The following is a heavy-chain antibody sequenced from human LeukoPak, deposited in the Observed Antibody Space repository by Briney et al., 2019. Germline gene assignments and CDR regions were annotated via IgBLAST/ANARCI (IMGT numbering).Heavy chain of an antibody. CDR1: GFTFDDYA. Sequence: SGGSLRLSCAASGFTFDDYAMHWVRQAPGKGLEWVSGISWNSGSIGYADSVKGRFTISRDNAKNSLYLQMNSLRAEDTALYYCAKGRDYSTFDYWGQGTLVTVSS. D-gene: IGHD4-17*01. V-gene: IGHV3-9*01. CDR2: ISWNSGSI. J-gene: IGHJ4*02. CDR3: AKGRDYSTFDY.